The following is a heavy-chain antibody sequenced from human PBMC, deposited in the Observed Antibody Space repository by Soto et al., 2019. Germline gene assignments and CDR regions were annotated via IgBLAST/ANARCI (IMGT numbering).Heavy chain of an antibody. D-gene: IGHD6-13*01. J-gene: IGHJ5*02. CDR3: ARHPERIAQIGWFDP. CDR2: IGTAGDT. CDR1: GFTFSSYD. V-gene: IGHV3-13*01. Sequence: HPGGSLRLSCAASGFTFSSYDMHWVRQATGKGLEWVSAIGTAGDTYYPDSVKGRFTISRDNSKNTLYLQMNSLRAEDTAVYYCARHPERIAQIGWFDPWGQGTLVTVSS.